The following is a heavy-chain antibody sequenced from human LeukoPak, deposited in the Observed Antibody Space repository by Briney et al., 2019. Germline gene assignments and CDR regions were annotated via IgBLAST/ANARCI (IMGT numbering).Heavy chain of an antibody. CDR1: GFTFSSYA. J-gene: IGHJ4*02. CDR2: ISGNGVST. Sequence: GGSLRLSCATSGFTFSSYAMSWVRQAPGKGLEWVSAISGNGVSTYYADSVKGRFTISRDNSKNTLYLQMNSLRTEDTAVYYCAKAPLSYDSSGPFDYWGQGTLVTVSS. V-gene: IGHV3-23*01. CDR3: AKAPLSYDSSGPFDY. D-gene: IGHD3-22*01.